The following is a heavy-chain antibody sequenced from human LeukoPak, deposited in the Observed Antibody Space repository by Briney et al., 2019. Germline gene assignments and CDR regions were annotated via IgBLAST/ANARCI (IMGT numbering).Heavy chain of an antibody. V-gene: IGHV3-21*01. D-gene: IGHD1-1*01. Sequence: GGSLRLSCAASGFTFTTYNMHWVRQAPGKGLEWVSSISSSSSYIYYADSVKGRFTISRDNAKNSLYLQMNSLRAEDTAVYYCARGSNWPDYWGQGTLVTVSS. J-gene: IGHJ4*02. CDR1: GFTFTTYN. CDR2: ISSSSSYI. CDR3: ARGSNWPDY.